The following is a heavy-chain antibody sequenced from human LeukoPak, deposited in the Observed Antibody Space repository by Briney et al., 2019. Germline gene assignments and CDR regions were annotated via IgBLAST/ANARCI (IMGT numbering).Heavy chain of an antibody. J-gene: IGHJ4*02. CDR3: ARDVTAAFDY. CDR2: ISGSGST. Sequence: SETLSLTCSVSGDSISYFYWSWIRQAAGKGLEWIGRISGSGSTDYNASLKSRVTMSVDTSKNQLSLKVISVTAADTAVYYCARDVTAAFDYWGQGTLVTVSS. CDR1: GDSISYFY. V-gene: IGHV4-4*07. D-gene: IGHD6-13*01.